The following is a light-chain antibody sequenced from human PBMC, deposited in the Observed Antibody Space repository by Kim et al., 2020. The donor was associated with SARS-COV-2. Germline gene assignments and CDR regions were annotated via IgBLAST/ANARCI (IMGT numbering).Light chain of an antibody. CDR3: NSRDSNDNVV. J-gene: IGLJ2*01. CDR2: GKN. Sequence: VAMGQTVRITCQGDSLRSYDATRYQQKAGQAPILVIYGKNNRPSGIPDRFSGSSSGNTASLTITGTQAGDEADYYCNSRDSNDNVVFGGGTQLTVL. CDR1: SLRSYD. V-gene: IGLV3-19*01.